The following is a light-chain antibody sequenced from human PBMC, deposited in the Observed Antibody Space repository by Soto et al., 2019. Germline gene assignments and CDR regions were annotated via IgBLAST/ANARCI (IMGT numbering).Light chain of an antibody. J-gene: IGKJ1*01. CDR1: QSVSSN. V-gene: IGKV3-15*01. CDR2: GAS. Sequence: EIVMTQSPATLSVSPGERATLSCRASQSVSSNLAWYQQKPGQAPRLLIYGASTRATGIPARFSGSGSGREFTLTISSLQSEDFAVYYCQEYNNWLTWTFGHGTKVEIK. CDR3: QEYNNWLTWT.